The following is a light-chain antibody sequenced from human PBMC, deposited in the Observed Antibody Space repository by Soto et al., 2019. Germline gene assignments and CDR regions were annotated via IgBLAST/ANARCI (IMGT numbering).Light chain of an antibody. CDR3: QQSYSTPRT. J-gene: IGKJ3*01. V-gene: IGKV1-39*01. CDR1: QSISNY. CDR2: AAS. Sequence: DIQMTQSPSSLSASVGDRVTITCRASQSISNYLNWYQQTPGKAPKLLIYAASSLHSGVPSRFSGSRSGTDFTIPISSLQPEDFATYYCQQSYSTPRTFGPGTKVDI.